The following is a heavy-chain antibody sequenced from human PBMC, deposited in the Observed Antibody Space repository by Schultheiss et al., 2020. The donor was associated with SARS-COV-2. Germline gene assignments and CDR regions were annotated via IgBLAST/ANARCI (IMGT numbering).Heavy chain of an antibody. CDR3: ARERISAAAVT. CDR1: GGSISTYY. J-gene: IGHJ5*02. V-gene: IGHV4-59*12. Sequence: SETLSLTCTVSGGSISTYYWTWIRQPPGKGLEWIGYISGSTNYNPSLKSRVTISVDTSKNQFSLKLSSVTAADTAVYYCARERISAAAVTWGQGTLVTVSS. D-gene: IGHD6-13*01. CDR2: ISGST.